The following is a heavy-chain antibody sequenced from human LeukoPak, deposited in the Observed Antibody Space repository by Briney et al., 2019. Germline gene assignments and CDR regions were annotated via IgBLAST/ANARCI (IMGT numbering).Heavy chain of an antibody. D-gene: IGHD5-24*01. J-gene: IGHJ4*02. CDR3: AREWRQMATNYYFDF. CDR1: GGTFSSSA. Sequence: SVKVSCKASGGTFSSSAISWVRQAPGQGLEWMGRIIPILGIANYAQKFQGRVTITADKSTSTAYMELSSLRSEDTAVYYCAREWRQMATNYYFDFWGQGTLVTVSS. CDR2: IIPILGIA. V-gene: IGHV1-69*04.